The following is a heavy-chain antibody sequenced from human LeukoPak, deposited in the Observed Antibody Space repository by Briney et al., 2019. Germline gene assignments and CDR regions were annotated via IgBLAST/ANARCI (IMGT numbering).Heavy chain of an antibody. CDR3: ARDETYSSDWQPNHSYYYMDV. V-gene: IGHV4-38-2*02. CDR1: GYSISSGYY. J-gene: IGHJ6*03. Sequence: PSETLSLTCTVSGYSISSGYYWGWVRQPPGKGLEWIGSIYHSGSTHYNPSLKSRVTISVDTSKNQFSLKVNSVTAADTAEYFCARDETYSSDWQPNHSYYYMDVWGKGTTVIVSS. CDR2: IYHSGST. D-gene: IGHD6-19*01.